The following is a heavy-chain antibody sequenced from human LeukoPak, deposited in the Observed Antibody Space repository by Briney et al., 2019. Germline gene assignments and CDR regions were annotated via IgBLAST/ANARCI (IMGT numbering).Heavy chain of an antibody. CDR1: GGSISSYY. CDR2: IYTSGST. J-gene: IGHJ4*02. V-gene: IGHV4-4*07. D-gene: IGHD3-22*01. Sequence: SETLSLTCTLSGGSISSYYWSWLRQPAGKGLEWIGRIYTSGSTNYNPSLKSRVTMSVDTSKNQFSLKLSSVTAAGPAVYYCARQDSSGYFIFDYWGQGTLATVSS. CDR3: ARQDSSGYFIFDY.